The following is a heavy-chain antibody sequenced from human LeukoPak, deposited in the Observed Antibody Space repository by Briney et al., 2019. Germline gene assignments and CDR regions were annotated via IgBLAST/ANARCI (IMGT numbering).Heavy chain of an antibody. Sequence: SQTLSLTRAISGDNVYSGSVAWNWIRQSPSRGLEWLGRTYYRSKWYNDYAPSVKSRITVNIDTSKMELSLQLKSLTLEDTAVYYCARGQKTAFDYWGQGTLVTVSS. CDR1: GDNVYSGSVA. CDR2: TYYRSKWYN. J-gene: IGHJ4*02. V-gene: IGHV6-1*01. CDR3: ARGQKTAFDY. D-gene: IGHD2-21*02.